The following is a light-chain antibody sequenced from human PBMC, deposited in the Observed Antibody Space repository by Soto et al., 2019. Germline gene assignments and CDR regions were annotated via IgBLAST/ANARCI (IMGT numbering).Light chain of an antibody. J-gene: IGKJ1*01. Sequence: PVTQSPATLSGSLGARVTITCRASQTISSWLAWYHQKPGTAPKLLIYKASTLKSGVPSRFRVIVSGTELTINLCCLQPDDGATDYGQQRYSTPRTFAQGTKVDI. V-gene: IGKV1-5*03. CDR1: QTISSW. CDR2: KAS. CDR3: QQRYSTPRT.